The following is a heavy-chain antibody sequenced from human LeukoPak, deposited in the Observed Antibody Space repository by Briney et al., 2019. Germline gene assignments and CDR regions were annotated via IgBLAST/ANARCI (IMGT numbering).Heavy chain of an antibody. CDR3: ARGYCGGDCYSGSKYYFDY. CDR1: GGPINSYY. V-gene: IGHV4-4*07. CDR2: THSSGST. Sequence: PSETLSLTCTVSGGPINSYYWSWIRQPAGKGLEWIGRTHSSGSTNYNPSPQSRVTMSVDTSKSQFSLNLTSVTAADTAVYYCARGYCGGDCYSGSKYYFDYWGQGTLVTVSS. J-gene: IGHJ4*02. D-gene: IGHD2-21*02.